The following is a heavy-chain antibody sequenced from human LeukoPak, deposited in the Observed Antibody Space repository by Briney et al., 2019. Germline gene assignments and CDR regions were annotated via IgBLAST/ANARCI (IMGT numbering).Heavy chain of an antibody. Sequence: SETLSLTCTVSGGSISSSSYYWGWIRQPPGKGLEWIGSIYYSGSTYYNPSLKSRVTISVDTSKNRFSLKLSSVTAADTAVYYCARPGSYYYDSSGLRGAFDIRGQGTMVTVSS. D-gene: IGHD3-22*01. J-gene: IGHJ3*02. CDR3: ARPGSYYYDSSGLRGAFDI. CDR1: GGSISSSSYY. CDR2: IYYSGST. V-gene: IGHV4-39*01.